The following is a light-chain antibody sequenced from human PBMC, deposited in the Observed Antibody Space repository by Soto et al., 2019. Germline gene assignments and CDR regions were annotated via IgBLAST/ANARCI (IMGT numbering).Light chain of an antibody. CDR3: QQRSDWPSA. J-gene: IGKJ4*01. Sequence: EIVLTHSPVTLSLSPGERATLSCRASQSVGSSFAWYQQKPGQAPRLLIYDASSRATGIPARFSGSGSGTDFTLTISSLEPEDFAVYYCQQRSDWPSAFGGGTRVEIK. V-gene: IGKV3-11*01. CDR1: QSVGSS. CDR2: DAS.